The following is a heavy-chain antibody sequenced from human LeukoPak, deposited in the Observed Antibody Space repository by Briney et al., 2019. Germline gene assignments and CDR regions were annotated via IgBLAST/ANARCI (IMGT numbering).Heavy chain of an antibody. CDR2: IIPILGIA. Sequence: GGSLRLSCAASGFTFSSYAISWVRQAPGQGLEWMGRIIPILGIANYAQKFQGRVTITADKSTSTAYMELSSLRSEDTAVYYCARGRETRGAHSSSWYFFDYWGQGTLVTVSS. D-gene: IGHD6-13*01. V-gene: IGHV1-69*04. CDR1: GFTFSSYA. CDR3: ARGRETRGAHSSSWYFFDY. J-gene: IGHJ4*02.